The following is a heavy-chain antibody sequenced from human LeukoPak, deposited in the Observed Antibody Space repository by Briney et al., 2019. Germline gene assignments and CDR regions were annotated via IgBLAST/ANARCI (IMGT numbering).Heavy chain of an antibody. CDR2: IYYSGST. CDR1: GGSISSSSYY. J-gene: IGHJ4*02. CDR3: ARRANYDSSNSIDY. V-gene: IGHV4-39*01. Sequence: TSETLSLTCTVSGGSISSSSYYWGWIRQPPGKGLEWTGSIYYSGSTYYNPSLKSRVTISVDTSKNQFSLKLSSVTAADTAVYYCARRANYDSSNSIDYWGQGTLVTVSS. D-gene: IGHD3-22*01.